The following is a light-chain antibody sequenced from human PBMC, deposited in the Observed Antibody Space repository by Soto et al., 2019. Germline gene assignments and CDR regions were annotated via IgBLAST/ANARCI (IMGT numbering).Light chain of an antibody. J-gene: IGLJ3*02. V-gene: IGLV2-14*01. CDR3: SSYTSSSTHML. CDR1: SSDVGSYIY. Sequence: QSALTQPASVSGSPGQSITISCTGTSSDVGSYIYVSWYQQYPGKAPQLMMYDVSRPRSGVSYRFAGSKSGNTASLTSSGLQAKDYADYDSSSYTSSSTHMLSGGGTKLTVL. CDR2: DVS.